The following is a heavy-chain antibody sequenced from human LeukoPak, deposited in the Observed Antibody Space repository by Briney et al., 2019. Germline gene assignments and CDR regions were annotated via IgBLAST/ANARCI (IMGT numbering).Heavy chain of an antibody. CDR1: GFSLSNARMG. D-gene: IGHD3-3*01. V-gene: IGHV2-26*01. CDR3: ARMGRYDFWSGYQGNWFDP. Sequence: SGPTLVNPTETLTLTCTVSGFSLSNARMGVSWIRQPPGKALEWLAHIFSNDEKYYSTSLKSRLTISKDTSKSQVVLTMTNMDPVDTATYYCARMGRYDFWSGYQGNWFDPWGQGTLVTVSS. J-gene: IGHJ5*02. CDR2: IFSNDEK.